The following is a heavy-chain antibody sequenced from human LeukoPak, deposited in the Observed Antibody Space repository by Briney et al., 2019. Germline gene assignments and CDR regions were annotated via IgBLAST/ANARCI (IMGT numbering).Heavy chain of an antibody. Sequence: GGSLRLSCAASGFTFSSYAMHWVRQAPGKGLEYVSAISSNGGSTYYANSVKGRFTISRDNSKNTLYLQMGSLRAEDMAVYYCARSYIVVVTAFDYWGQGTLVTVSS. CDR3: ARSYIVVVTAFDY. D-gene: IGHD2-21*02. CDR1: GFTFSSYA. J-gene: IGHJ4*02. CDR2: ISSNGGST. V-gene: IGHV3-64*01.